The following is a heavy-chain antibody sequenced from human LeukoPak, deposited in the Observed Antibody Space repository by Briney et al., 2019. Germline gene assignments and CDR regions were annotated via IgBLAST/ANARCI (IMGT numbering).Heavy chain of an antibody. J-gene: IGHJ3*02. CDR3: ARDRPYYSSGWLDAFDI. V-gene: IGHV1-69*05. Sequence: SVKVSCKASGGTFSSYAISWVRQAPGQGLEWMGGIIPIFGTANYAQKFQGRVTITTDESTSTAYMELSSLRSEDTAVYYCARDRPYYSSGWLDAFDIWGQGTMVTVSS. CDR1: GGTFSSYA. D-gene: IGHD6-19*01. CDR2: IIPIFGTA.